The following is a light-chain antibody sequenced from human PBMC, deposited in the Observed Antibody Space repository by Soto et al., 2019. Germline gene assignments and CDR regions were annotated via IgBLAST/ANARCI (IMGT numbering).Light chain of an antibody. CDR2: DVS. CDR1: TSDIGGSNF. J-gene: IGLJ2*01. CDR3: SSSRGASALVI. Sequence: QSVLTQPASVSGSPGQSITISCTGTTSDIGGSNFVSWYQQHPGKPPKLMIFDVSNRPSGVSSRFSGSKSGNTASLIISGLQLEDEADYYCSSSRGASALVIFGGGTKLTVL. V-gene: IGLV2-14*03.